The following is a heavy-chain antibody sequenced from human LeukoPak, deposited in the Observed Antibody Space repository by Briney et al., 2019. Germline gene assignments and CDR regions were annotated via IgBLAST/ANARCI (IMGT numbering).Heavy chain of an antibody. Sequence: GGSLRLSCAASGFTFSSYAMSWVRQAPGKGLEWVSAISGSGGSAYYADSVKGRFTISRDNSKNTLYPQMNSLRAEDTAVYYCAKVGGEAAGRYYFDYWGQGTLVTASS. CDR2: ISGSGGSA. CDR1: GFTFSSYA. J-gene: IGHJ4*02. D-gene: IGHD6-13*01. CDR3: AKVGGEAAGRYYFDY. V-gene: IGHV3-23*01.